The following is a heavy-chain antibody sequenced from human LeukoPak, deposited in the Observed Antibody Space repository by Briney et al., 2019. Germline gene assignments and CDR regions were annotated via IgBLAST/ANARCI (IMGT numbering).Heavy chain of an antibody. CDR3: ARGGYGDYAFDY. D-gene: IGHD4-17*01. Sequence: ASVKVSCKASGYTFTSYYMHWVRQAPGQGLEWMGIINPSGGSTNYAQKFQGRVTITADESTSTAYMELSSLRSEDTAVYYCARGGYGDYAFDYWGQGTLVTVSS. CDR2: INPSGGST. V-gene: IGHV1-46*01. J-gene: IGHJ4*02. CDR1: GYTFTSYY.